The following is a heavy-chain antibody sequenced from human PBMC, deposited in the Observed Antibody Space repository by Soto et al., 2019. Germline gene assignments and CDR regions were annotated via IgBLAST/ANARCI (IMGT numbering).Heavy chain of an antibody. CDR1: GFTFSTYA. D-gene: IGHD3-10*01. J-gene: IGHJ3*02. Sequence: EVQLLESGGDLVQPGGSLRLSCAASGFTFSTYAMSWVRQAPGKGLEWVSTISSSGGNTYYTDSVKGRFTISRDNSKNTLYLQMNSLRAEDTAVYYCAKRPTSTGFGDPFDIWGHGTMVTVSS. CDR2: ISSSGGNT. V-gene: IGHV3-23*01. CDR3: AKRPTSTGFGDPFDI.